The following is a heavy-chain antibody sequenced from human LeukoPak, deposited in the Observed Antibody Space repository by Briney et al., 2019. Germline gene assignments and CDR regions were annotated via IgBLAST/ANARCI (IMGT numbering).Heavy chain of an antibody. J-gene: IGHJ5*02. V-gene: IGHV4-4*07. Sequence: SETLSLTCTVSGGSISSYYWSWIRQPAGKGLEWIGRIYTSGSTNYNPSLKSRVTISVDKSKNQFSLKLSSVTAADTAVYYCARDPLVVVPPRPGYWFDPWGQGTLVTVSS. CDR2: IYTSGST. D-gene: IGHD2-2*01. CDR3: ARDPLVVVPPRPGYWFDP. CDR1: GGSISSYY.